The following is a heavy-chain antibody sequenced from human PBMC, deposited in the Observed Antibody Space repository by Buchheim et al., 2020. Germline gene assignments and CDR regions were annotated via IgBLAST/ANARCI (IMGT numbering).Heavy chain of an antibody. D-gene: IGHD2-21*01. Sequence: QVQLVQSGAEVKKPGASVKVSCKASGYRFTSYYIHWVRQAPGQGLEWMGIINPSGGATTYAQKFQGRVTMTRDTSTTTVYMDLCSLRSEDTAVYYCARGIANGVDVWGQGAT. V-gene: IGHV1-46*01. J-gene: IGHJ6*02. CDR3: ARGIANGVDV. CDR1: GYRFTSYY. CDR2: INPSGGAT.